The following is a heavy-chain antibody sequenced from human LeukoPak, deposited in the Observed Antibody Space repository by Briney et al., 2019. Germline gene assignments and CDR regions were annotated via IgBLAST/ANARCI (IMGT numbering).Heavy chain of an antibody. D-gene: IGHD3-22*01. J-gene: IGHJ4*02. Sequence: GGSLRLSCAASGFTFSSYAMNWVRQAPGKGLEWVSTISGRGDSTYYADSVKGRFTISRDNSKSTLFLQMNSLRAEDTAVYYCAKFVNYDSTGLKTAFDYWGQGTLVTVSS. CDR1: GFTFSSYA. V-gene: IGHV3-23*01. CDR2: ISGRGDST. CDR3: AKFVNYDSTGLKTAFDY.